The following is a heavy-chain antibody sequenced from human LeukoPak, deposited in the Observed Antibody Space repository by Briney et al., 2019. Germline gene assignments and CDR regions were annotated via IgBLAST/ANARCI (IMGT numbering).Heavy chain of an antibody. CDR1: GAPIISDTYF. V-gene: IGHV4-39*01. J-gene: IGHJ5*02. CDR3: ARHKAHSDWFDP. CDR2: INYSATT. D-gene: IGHD2-15*01. Sequence: PSETLSLTCTVSGAPIISDTYFWTWIRQPPGKGLECIAIINYSATTYYNPSLRRRVTVSVDTSKNQVSLMLSSVTAADTAIYYCARHKAHSDWFDPWGHGTLVTVSS.